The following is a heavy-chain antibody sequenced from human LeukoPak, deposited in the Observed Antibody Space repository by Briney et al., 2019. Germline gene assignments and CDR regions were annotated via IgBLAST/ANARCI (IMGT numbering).Heavy chain of an antibody. Sequence: GGSLRLSCAASGFTFSSYAMSWVRQAPGKGLEWVSSITSSGAATYYADSVKGRFTISRDNSRNTLYLEMNSLRAEDTAVFYCAKASNYYDSSGYYHFDYWGQGTLVTVSS. D-gene: IGHD3-22*01. V-gene: IGHV3-23*01. CDR3: AKASNYYDSSGYYHFDY. CDR1: GFTFSSYA. J-gene: IGHJ4*02. CDR2: ITSSGAAT.